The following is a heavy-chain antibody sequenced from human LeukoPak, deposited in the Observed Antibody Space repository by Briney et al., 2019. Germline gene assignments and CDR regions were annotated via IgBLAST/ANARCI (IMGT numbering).Heavy chain of an antibody. D-gene: IGHD2-15*01. CDR2: ISYDGSNK. J-gene: IGHJ1*01. Sequence: GGSLRLSCAASGFIFSSYWMTWVRQAPGKGLEWVAVISYDGSNKYYADSVKGRFTISRDNAKNSLYLQMNSLRAEGTAVYYCASSLCSGGSCAEYFQHWGQGTLVTVSS. CDR3: ASSLCSGGSCAEYFQH. CDR1: GFIFSSYW. V-gene: IGHV3-30*03.